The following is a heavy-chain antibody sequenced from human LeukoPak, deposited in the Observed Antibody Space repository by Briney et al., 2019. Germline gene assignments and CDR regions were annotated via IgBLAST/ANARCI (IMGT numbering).Heavy chain of an antibody. CDR3: ATLTVGDYYYYGMDV. Sequence: GGSLRLSCAASGFTFSSYGMHWVRQAPGKGLEWVAVISYDGSNKYYADSVKGRFTISRDNSKNTLYLQMNSLRAEDTAVYYCATLTVGDYYYYGMDVWGQGTTVTVSS. J-gene: IGHJ6*02. CDR1: GFTFSSYG. V-gene: IGHV3-30*03. CDR2: ISYDGSNK.